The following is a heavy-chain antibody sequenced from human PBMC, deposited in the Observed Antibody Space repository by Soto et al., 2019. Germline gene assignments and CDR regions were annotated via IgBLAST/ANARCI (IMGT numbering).Heavy chain of an antibody. Sequence: SETLSLTCTLSGASITSTTYFWAWISQPPARGLEWVGSIYYSGKTHSNPSLNTQFTISVVMPKNQFSVQMTSVTVGDTAVYYSDTDLPRTGRFDSWGQGTSVTVSS. V-gene: IGHV4-39*01. J-gene: IGHJ4*02. CDR3: DTDLPRTGRFDS. D-gene: IGHD5-18*01. CDR1: GASITSTTYF. CDR2: IYYSGKT.